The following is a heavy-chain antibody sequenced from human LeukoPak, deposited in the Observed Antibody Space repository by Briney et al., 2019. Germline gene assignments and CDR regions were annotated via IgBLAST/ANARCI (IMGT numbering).Heavy chain of an antibody. V-gene: IGHV3-30-3*01. CDR1: GRIFSTYF. CDR2: MSYGGNDT. J-gene: IGHJ1*01. D-gene: IGHD4-17*01. Sequence: GRSLRLSCTAPGRIFSTYFMRWVRQAPGRGRRWGAGMSYGGNDTFYADSVKGRFTSSRDNSKNTLYLQMNSLRAEDTAVYYCAKDGNGDFLLEYFQHWGQGTLVTVSS. CDR3: AKDGNGDFLLEYFQH.